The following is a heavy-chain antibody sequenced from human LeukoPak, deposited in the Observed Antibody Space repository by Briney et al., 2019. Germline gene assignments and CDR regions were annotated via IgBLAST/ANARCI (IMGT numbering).Heavy chain of an antibody. Sequence: GGSLRLSCAASGFTFDDYVMSWVRQAPGKGLEWVSGINWNGGSTGYADSVKGRFTISRDNAKNSLYLQMNSLRAEDTAVYYCAREPSTWVVSSSWFAFDYWGQGTLVTVSS. V-gene: IGHV3-20*04. CDR1: GFTFDDYV. D-gene: IGHD6-13*01. J-gene: IGHJ4*02. CDR3: AREPSTWVVSSSWFAFDY. CDR2: INWNGGST.